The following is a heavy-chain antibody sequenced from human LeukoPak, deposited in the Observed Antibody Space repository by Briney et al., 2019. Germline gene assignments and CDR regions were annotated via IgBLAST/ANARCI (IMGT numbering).Heavy chain of an antibody. V-gene: IGHV3-21*01. J-gene: IGHJ4*02. CDR3: ASAVNINTNY. CDR2: ISSSSSYI. CDR1: GFTFSSYS. Sequence: GGSLRLSCAASGFTFSSYSMNWVRQAPGKGLEWVSSISSSSSYIYYADSVKGRFTISRDNAKNTLYLQMNSLRAEDTALYYCASAVNINTNYWGQGTLVTVSS. D-gene: IGHD2-2*01.